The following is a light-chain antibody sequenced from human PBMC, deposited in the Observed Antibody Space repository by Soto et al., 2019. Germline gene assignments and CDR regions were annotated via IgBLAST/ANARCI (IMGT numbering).Light chain of an antibody. CDR2: GAS. J-gene: IGKJ1*01. CDR1: QSVGSN. Sequence: EIVMTQSPATLSVSPGERATLSCRASQSVGSNLAWYQQKPGQAPRLLIFGASSRATGIPDRFSGSGSGTDFTLTISRLEPEDFAVYYCQQYGSWTFGQGTKVDI. V-gene: IGKV3-20*01. CDR3: QQYGSWT.